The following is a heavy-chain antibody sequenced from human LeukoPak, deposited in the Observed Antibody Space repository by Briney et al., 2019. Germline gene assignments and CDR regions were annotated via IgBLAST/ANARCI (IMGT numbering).Heavy chain of an antibody. CDR2: ISAYNGNT. J-gene: IGHJ4*02. CDR1: GYTFTSYG. Sequence: APVKVSCKASGYTFTSYGISWVRQAPGQGREWMGWISAYNGNTNYAQKLQGRVTMTTDTSTSTAYMELRSLRSDDTAVYCCARGGIVVVPAALNPFDYWGQGTLVTVSS. V-gene: IGHV1-18*01. CDR3: ARGGIVVVPAALNPFDY. D-gene: IGHD2-2*01.